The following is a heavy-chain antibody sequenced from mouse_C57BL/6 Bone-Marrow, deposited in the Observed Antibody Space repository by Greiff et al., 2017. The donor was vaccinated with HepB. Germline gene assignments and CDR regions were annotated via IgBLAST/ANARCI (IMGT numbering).Heavy chain of an antibody. CDR3: ARGLWLRQDWYFDV. CDR1: GYTFTSYG. J-gene: IGHJ1*03. CDR2: IYPRSGNT. V-gene: IGHV1-81*01. Sequence: QVQLKESGAELARPGASVKLSCKASGYTFTSYGISWVKQRTGQGLEWIGEIYPRSGNTYYNEKFKGKATLTADKSSSTAYMELRSLTSEDSAVYFCARGLWLRQDWYFDVWGTGTTVTVSS. D-gene: IGHD2-2*01.